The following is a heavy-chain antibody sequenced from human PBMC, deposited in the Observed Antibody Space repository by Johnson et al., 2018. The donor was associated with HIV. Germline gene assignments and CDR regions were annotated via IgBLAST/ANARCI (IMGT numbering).Heavy chain of an antibody. CDR2: IWYDGSNK. Sequence: QVQLVESGGGVVQPGKSLRLSCAASGFTFSGYAIHWVRQAPGKGLAWVAVIWYDGSNKYYADSVKGRFTISRDNSKNTIYLQMNSLRVEDTAVYYCAKPYYDFWSGYYEYNAFDIWGQGTLVTVSS. CDR1: GFTFSGYA. J-gene: IGHJ3*02. D-gene: IGHD3-3*01. CDR3: AKPYYDFWSGYYEYNAFDI. V-gene: IGHV3-33*06.